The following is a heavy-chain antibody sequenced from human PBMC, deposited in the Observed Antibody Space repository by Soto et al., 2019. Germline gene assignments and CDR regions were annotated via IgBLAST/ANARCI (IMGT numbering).Heavy chain of an antibody. D-gene: IGHD3-16*01. CDR2: MYYSGNT. J-gene: IGHJ4*02. CDR3: VGGLSGWGPIDF. Sequence: PWETLSLTCTVSGVSITNYYWSWIRQPPGKRLEYIGYMYYSGNTYYNPSLKSRVTISGDASKNQISLKLRSVTAADTGVYYCVGGLSGWGPIDFWGQGTLVTVSS. V-gene: IGHV4-59*01. CDR1: GVSITNYY.